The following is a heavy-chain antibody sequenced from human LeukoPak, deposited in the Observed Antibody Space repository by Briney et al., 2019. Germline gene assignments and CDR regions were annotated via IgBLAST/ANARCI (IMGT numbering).Heavy chain of an antibody. CDR2: IYTSGST. J-gene: IGHJ4*02. D-gene: IGHD3-10*01. CDR1: GGSISSYY. V-gene: IGHV4-4*07. Sequence: SETLSLTCTVSGGSISSYYWSWIRQPAGKGLEWIGRIYTSGSTNYNPSLKSRVTMSVDTSKNQFSLKLSSVTAADTAVYYCARDALAYYYGSGSYYDYWGQGTLVTVSS. CDR3: ARDALAYYYGSGSYYDY.